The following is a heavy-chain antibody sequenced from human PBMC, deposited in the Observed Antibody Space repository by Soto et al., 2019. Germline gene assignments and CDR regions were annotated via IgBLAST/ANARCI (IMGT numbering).Heavy chain of an antibody. D-gene: IGHD6-6*01. CDR3: AKDYSQLTLARYFQH. J-gene: IGHJ1*01. V-gene: IGHV3-23*01. CDR2: ISGSGGST. Sequence: GGSLRLSCSASGFTFSSYAMSWVRQAPGKGLEWVSAISGSGGSTYYADSVKGRFTISRDNSKNTLYLQMNSLRAEDTAVYYCAKDYSQLTLARYFQHWGQGTLVTVSS. CDR1: GFTFSSYA.